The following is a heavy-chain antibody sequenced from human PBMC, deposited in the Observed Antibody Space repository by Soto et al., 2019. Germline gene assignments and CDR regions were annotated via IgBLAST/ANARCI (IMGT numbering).Heavy chain of an antibody. CDR2: IYHSGST. Sequence: QLQLQESGSGLVKPSQTLSLTCAVSGGSISSGGYSWSWIRQPPGKGLEWIGYIYHSGSTYYNPCLTSRVPISVGKSKNQFSLKLTSVTAADTAVYYCSRGRYHFDYWGQGTLVTVSS. V-gene: IGHV4-30-2*01. D-gene: IGHD3-16*02. CDR1: GGSISSGGYS. CDR3: SRGRYHFDY. J-gene: IGHJ4*02.